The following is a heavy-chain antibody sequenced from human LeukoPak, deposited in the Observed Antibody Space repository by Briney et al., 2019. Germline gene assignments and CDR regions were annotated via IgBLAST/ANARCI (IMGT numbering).Heavy chain of an antibody. CDR1: GGSITSGDYY. J-gene: IGHJ4*02. Sequence: SETLSLTCTVSGGSITSGDYYWSWIRQPPGKGLEWIGYIYYSGSTNYSPSLKSRVTISVDTSKNQFSLKLSSVTAADTAVYYCARDRATSFGNLFDYWGQGALVTVSS. CDR3: ARDRATSFGNLFDY. V-gene: IGHV4-61*08. CDR2: IYYSGST. D-gene: IGHD2-2*01.